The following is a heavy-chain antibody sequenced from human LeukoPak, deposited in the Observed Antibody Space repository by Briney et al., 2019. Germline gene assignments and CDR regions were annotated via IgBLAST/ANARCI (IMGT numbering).Heavy chain of an antibody. D-gene: IGHD1-26*01. Sequence: SSETLSLTCAVYGGSFSGYYWSWIRQPPGKGLEWIGEINHSGSTNYNPSLKSRVTISVDTSKNQFSLKLSSVTAADTAVYYCARRVGAFDIWGQGTMVTVSS. V-gene: IGHV4-34*01. CDR3: ARRVGAFDI. CDR2: INHSGST. J-gene: IGHJ3*02. CDR1: GGSFSGYY.